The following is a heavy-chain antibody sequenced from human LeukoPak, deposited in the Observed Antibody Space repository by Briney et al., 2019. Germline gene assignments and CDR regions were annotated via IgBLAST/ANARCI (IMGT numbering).Heavy chain of an antibody. Sequence: GGSLRLSCAASGFTLSSYWMHWVRQAPGKGLVWVSRINTDGSSTSYADSVKGRFTISRDNAKNTLYLQMNSLRAEDTAVYYCARDIQQLVLDYWGQGTLVTVSS. J-gene: IGHJ4*02. CDR3: ARDIQQLVLDY. CDR1: GFTLSSYW. D-gene: IGHD6-13*01. V-gene: IGHV3-74*01. CDR2: INTDGSST.